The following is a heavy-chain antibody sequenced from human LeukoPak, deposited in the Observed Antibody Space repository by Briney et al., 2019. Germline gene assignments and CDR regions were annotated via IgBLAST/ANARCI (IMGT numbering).Heavy chain of an antibody. CDR3: ARDRCSGGSCYRGYDY. V-gene: IGHV1-2*02. Sequence: GASVKVSCKASGYTFTGYYMHWVRQAPGQGLEWMGWINPNSGGTNYAQKFQGRVTMTRDTSISTAYMELSRLRSDDTAVYYCARDRCSGGSCYRGYDYWGQGTLVTVSS. CDR2: INPNSGGT. D-gene: IGHD2-15*01. J-gene: IGHJ4*02. CDR1: GYTFTGYY.